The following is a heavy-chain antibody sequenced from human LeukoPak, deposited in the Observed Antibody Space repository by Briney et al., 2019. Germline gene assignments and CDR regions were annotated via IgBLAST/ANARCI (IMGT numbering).Heavy chain of an antibody. D-gene: IGHD7-27*01. CDR1: GGSFSSYY. J-gene: IGHJ4*02. V-gene: IGHV4-59*01. CDR3: ARRLGISGQYYFDY. Sequence: RPSGTLSLTCAVYGGSFSSYYWSWIRQPPGKGLEWIGYIYYSGSTNYNPSLKSRVTISVDTSKNQFSLKLSSVTAADTAVYYCARRLGISGQYYFDYWGQGALVTVSS. CDR2: IYYSGST.